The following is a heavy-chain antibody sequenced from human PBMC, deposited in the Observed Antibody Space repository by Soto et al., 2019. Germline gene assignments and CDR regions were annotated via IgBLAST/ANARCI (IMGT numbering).Heavy chain of an antibody. Sequence: PVGSLRLSCSASGFTFSSYAMHWVRQAPGKGLEYVSAISSNGGSTYYADSVKGRFTISRDNSKNTLYLQMSSLRAEDTAVYCCVKGPRWVVRGVTPYYYSGMDVWGQGTTVTVSS. D-gene: IGHD3-10*01. CDR2: ISSNGGST. J-gene: IGHJ6*02. CDR1: GFTFSSYA. CDR3: VKGPRWVVRGVTPYYYSGMDV. V-gene: IGHV3-64D*06.